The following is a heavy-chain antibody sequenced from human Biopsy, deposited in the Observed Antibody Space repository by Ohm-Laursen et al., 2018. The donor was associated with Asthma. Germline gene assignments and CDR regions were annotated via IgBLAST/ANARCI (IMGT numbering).Heavy chain of an antibody. Sequence: SSVKVSCKASGYSFELNGMSWVRQAPGQGLEWMGGIIPTFGTPSYAQNFQSRLTITADDSTSTVYMELSSLRSEDTAMYYCARSYCGGDCFSPFDYWGQGTLVTVSS. CDR3: ARSYCGGDCFSPFDY. CDR2: IIPTFGTP. V-gene: IGHV1-69*01. J-gene: IGHJ4*02. CDR1: GYSFELNG. D-gene: IGHD2-21*01.